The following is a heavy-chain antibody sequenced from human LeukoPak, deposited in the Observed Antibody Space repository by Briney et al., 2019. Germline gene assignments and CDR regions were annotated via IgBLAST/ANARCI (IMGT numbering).Heavy chain of an antibody. Sequence: GGSLRLSCTASGFTFSSHEMNWVRQAPGKGLEWVSYISSSGSTIYYADSVKGRFTISRDNAKNSLYLQMNSLRAEDTAVYYCAREQYYYDSDDYWGQGTLVTVSS. D-gene: IGHD3-22*01. CDR1: GFTFSSHE. J-gene: IGHJ4*02. CDR2: ISSSGSTI. CDR3: AREQYYYDSDDY. V-gene: IGHV3-48*03.